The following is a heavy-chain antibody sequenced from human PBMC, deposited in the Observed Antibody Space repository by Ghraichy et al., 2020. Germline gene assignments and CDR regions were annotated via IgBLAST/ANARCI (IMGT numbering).Heavy chain of an antibody. V-gene: IGHV4-39*01. Sequence: SETLSLTCTVSGGSISSSSYYWGWIRQPPGKGLEWIGSIYYSGSTYYNPSLKSRVTISVDTSKNQFSLKLSSVTAADTAVYYCARPREIEWDDAFDIWGQGTMVTVSS. J-gene: IGHJ3*02. CDR1: GGSISSSSYY. D-gene: IGHD1-26*01. CDR2: IYYSGST. CDR3: ARPREIEWDDAFDI.